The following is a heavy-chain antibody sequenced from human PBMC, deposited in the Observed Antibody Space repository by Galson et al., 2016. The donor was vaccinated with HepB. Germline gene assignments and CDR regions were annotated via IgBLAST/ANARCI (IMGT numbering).Heavy chain of an antibody. CDR2: IRSKACGGTT. CDR1: GFTFGDYP. J-gene: IGHJ4*02. Sequence: SLRLSCAASGFTFGDYPMNWFRQAPGKGLEWVGLIRSKACGGTTEYAASVKGRFTISRDDSKSIAYLQMGSLKTEDTAVYYCTHPLYASGPYYNSPNYWGQGTLVTVSS. CDR3: THPLYASGPYYNSPNY. V-gene: IGHV3-49*03. D-gene: IGHD3-10*01.